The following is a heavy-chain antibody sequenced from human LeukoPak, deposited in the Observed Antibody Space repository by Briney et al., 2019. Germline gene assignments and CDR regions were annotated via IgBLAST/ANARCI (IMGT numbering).Heavy chain of an antibody. V-gene: IGHV4-4*02. D-gene: IGHD3-10*01. CDR1: GGSVSSSNW. CDR2: IYHSRST. Sequence: PSETLSLTCAVSGGSVSSSNWWSWVRQPPGKGLEWIGEIYHSRSTNYNPSLKSRVTISVDTSKNQFSLKLSSVTAADTAVYYCARDQKMMARGVIISLGGMDVWGQGTTVTVSS. CDR3: ARDQKMMARGVIISLGGMDV. J-gene: IGHJ6*02.